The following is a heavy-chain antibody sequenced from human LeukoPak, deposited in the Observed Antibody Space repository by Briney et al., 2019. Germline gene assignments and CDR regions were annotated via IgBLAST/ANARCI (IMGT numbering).Heavy chain of an antibody. CDR2: IRSKAYGGTT. D-gene: IGHD2-2*01. CDR3: TRDLGGVVVVPAATQEDY. V-gene: IGHV3-49*04. CDR1: GFTFGDYA. Sequence: PGGSLRLSCTASGFTFGDYAMSWVRQAPGKGLEWVGFIRSKAYGGTTEYAASVKGRFTISRDDSKSIAYLQMNSLKTEDTAVYYCTRDLGGVVVVPAATQEDYWGQGTLATVSS. J-gene: IGHJ4*02.